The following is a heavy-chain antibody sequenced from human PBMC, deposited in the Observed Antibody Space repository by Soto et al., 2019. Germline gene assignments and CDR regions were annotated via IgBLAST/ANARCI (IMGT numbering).Heavy chain of an antibody. CDR2: IRQDGSEK. V-gene: IGHV3-7*01. CDR3: VRGGGRRGSDG. J-gene: IGHJ4*02. Sequence: EVQLVESGGGLVQPGGSLRLSCAASGFTFSTYWMSWVRQAPGKGLEWVANIRQDGSEKYYVDSVKGRFTISRDNAKNSLYLQMNSLRAEDTAVYYCVRGGGRRGSDGWGQGTLVTVSS. CDR1: GFTFSTYW. D-gene: IGHD3-10*01.